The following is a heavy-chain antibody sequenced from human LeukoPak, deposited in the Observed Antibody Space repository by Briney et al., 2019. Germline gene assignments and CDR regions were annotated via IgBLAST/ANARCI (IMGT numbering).Heavy chain of an antibody. D-gene: IGHD2-15*01. CDR3: ARVHCSGGSCYPLRGMDV. CDR1: GFTFSSYG. J-gene: IGHJ6*02. Sequence: PGRSLRLSCAASGFTFSSYGMHWVRQAPGKGLEWVAVIWYDGSNKYYADSVKGRFTISRDNSKNTLYLQMNSLRAEDTAVYYCARVHCSGGSCYPLRGMDVWGQGTTVTVSS. CDR2: IWYDGSNK. V-gene: IGHV3-33*01.